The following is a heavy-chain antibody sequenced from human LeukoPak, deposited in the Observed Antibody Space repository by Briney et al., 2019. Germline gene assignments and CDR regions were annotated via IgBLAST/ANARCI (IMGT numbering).Heavy chain of an antibody. CDR3: ARKVDWGHYFDY. D-gene: IGHD3-9*01. CDR2: INPTDGIT. V-gene: IGHV1-46*01. Sequence: ASVKVSCKASGYTFTSYYMHWVRQAPGQGLEWMGFINPTDGITTYAQRSQGRITMTRDTSTGTVYMELSSLGSDDTAVYYCARKVDWGHYFDYWGQGTLVTVSS. J-gene: IGHJ4*02. CDR1: GYTFTSYY.